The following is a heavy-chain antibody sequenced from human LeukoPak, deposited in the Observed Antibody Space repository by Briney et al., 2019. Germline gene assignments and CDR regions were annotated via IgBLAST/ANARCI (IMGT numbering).Heavy chain of an antibody. Sequence: SDTLSLTCAVSGYFISSSNWWGWIRQPPGKGLEWIGYIYYSESTYYNPSLKSRVSMSVDTSKNQFSLMLRSVTAVDTAVYYCARSRVTTGTTFDLWGRGALVTVPS. J-gene: IGHJ2*01. CDR3: ARSRVTTGTTFDL. V-gene: IGHV4-28*01. CDR1: GYFISSSNW. D-gene: IGHD1-1*01. CDR2: IYYSEST.